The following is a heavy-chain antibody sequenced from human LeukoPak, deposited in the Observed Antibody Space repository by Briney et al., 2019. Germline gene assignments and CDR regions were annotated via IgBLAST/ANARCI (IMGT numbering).Heavy chain of an antibody. CDR3: AKDREFIVGAPLTFYY. CDR2: ISGSGGST. CDR1: GFTFSSYA. V-gene: IGHV3-23*01. J-gene: IGHJ4*02. D-gene: IGHD1-26*01. Sequence: KSGGSLRLSCAASGFTFSSYAMSWLRQAPGKGLEWVSAISGSGGSTYYADSVKGRFTISRDNSKNTLYLQMNSLRAEDTAVYYCAKDREFIVGAPLTFYYWGQGNLVTVSS.